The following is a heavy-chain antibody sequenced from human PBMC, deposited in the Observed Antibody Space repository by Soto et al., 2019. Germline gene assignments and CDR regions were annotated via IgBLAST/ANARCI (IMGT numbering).Heavy chain of an antibody. J-gene: IGHJ6*03. D-gene: IGHD6-13*01. CDR3: TRVTQQLAHLPYYYYMDV. CDR1: GFTFGDYA. CDR2: IRSKACGGTT. Sequence: LRLSCTASGFTFGDYAMSWFRQAPGKGLEWVGFIRSKACGGTTEYAASVKGRFTISRDDSKSIAYLQMNSLKTEDTAVYYCTRVTQQLAHLPYYYYMDVWGKGTTVTVSS. V-gene: IGHV3-49*03.